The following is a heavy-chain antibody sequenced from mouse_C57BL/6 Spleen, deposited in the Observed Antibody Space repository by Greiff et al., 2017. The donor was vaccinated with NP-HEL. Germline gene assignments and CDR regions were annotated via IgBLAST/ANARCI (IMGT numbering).Heavy chain of an antibody. CDR3: ARDYYGSSSWFAY. CDR2: INPSTGGT. CDR1: GYSFTGYY. V-gene: IGHV1-42*01. Sequence: EVQLVESGPELVKPGASVKISCKASGYSFTGYYMNWVKQSPEKSLEWIGEINPSTGGTTYNQKFKAKATLTVDKSSSTAYMQLKSLTSEDSAVYYCARDYYGSSSWFAYWGQGTLVTVSA. J-gene: IGHJ3*01. D-gene: IGHD1-1*01.